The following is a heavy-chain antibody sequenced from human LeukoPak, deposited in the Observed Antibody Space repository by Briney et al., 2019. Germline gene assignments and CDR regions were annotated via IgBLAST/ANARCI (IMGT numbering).Heavy chain of an antibody. J-gene: IGHJ3*02. CDR3: AREILFADAFDI. CDR1: GFTFSSTW. Sequence: GGSLRLSCAASGFTFSSTWMHWVRQVPGKELVWVARIESDGRRTTYAESVKGRFTISRDNSKNTLYLQMNSLRAEDTAVYYCAREILFADAFDIWGQGTMVTVSS. D-gene: IGHD3-3*01. V-gene: IGHV3-74*03. CDR2: IESDGRRT.